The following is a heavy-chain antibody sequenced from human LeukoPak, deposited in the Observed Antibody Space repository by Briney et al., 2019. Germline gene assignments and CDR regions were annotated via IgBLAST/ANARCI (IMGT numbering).Heavy chain of an antibody. CDR1: GFTFSTYA. CDR3: AKGNTSGYYNFDY. V-gene: IGHV3-23*01. Sequence: GGSLRLSRAASGFTFSTYAMNWVRQAPGKGLEWVSALNPSGSNTYYAGSVKGRFTISRDNSKNTLYLQMNSLRAEDTAVYFCAKGNTSGYYNFDYWGQGILVTVSS. CDR2: LNPSGSNT. J-gene: IGHJ4*02. D-gene: IGHD3-22*01.